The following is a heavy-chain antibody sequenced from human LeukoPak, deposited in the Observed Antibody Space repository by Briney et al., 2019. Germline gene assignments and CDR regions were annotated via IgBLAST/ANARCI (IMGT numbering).Heavy chain of an antibody. CDR1: GFTFSTYA. V-gene: IGHV3-64*01. Sequence: PGGSLRLSCAASGFTFSTYAMHWARQAPGKGLEYVSAISSNGGSTYYANSVKGRFTISRDNPKNTLYLQMGSLRTEDMAVYYCARAGYSSSWYAAYFDYWGQGTLVTVSS. D-gene: IGHD6-13*01. CDR2: ISSNGGST. J-gene: IGHJ4*02. CDR3: ARAGYSSSWYAAYFDY.